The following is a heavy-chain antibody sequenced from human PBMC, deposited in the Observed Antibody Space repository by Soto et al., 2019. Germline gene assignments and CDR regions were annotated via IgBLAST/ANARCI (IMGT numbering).Heavy chain of an antibody. CDR2: IVVGSGNT. CDR1: GFTFTSSA. Sequence: SVKVSCKASGFTFTSSAVQWVRQARGQRLEWIGWIVVGSGNTNYAQKFQERVTITRDMSTSTAYMELSSLRSEDTAVYYCAASESVSGGAFDIWGQGTMVTVSS. J-gene: IGHJ3*02. D-gene: IGHD2-15*01. CDR3: AASESVSGGAFDI. V-gene: IGHV1-58*01.